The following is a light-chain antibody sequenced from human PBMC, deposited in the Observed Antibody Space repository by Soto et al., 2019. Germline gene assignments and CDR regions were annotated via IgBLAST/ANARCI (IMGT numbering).Light chain of an antibody. Sequence: SPGRSVTISCTGTSSDVGGYDYVSWFQQHPGKAPKLIIYEVTKRPSGVPDRFSASKSGNTASLTVSGLQAEDEADYYCSSFVAGNNYWVFGGGTQLTVL. CDR1: SSDVGGYDY. J-gene: IGLJ3*02. CDR3: SSFVAGNNYWV. CDR2: EVT. V-gene: IGLV2-8*01.